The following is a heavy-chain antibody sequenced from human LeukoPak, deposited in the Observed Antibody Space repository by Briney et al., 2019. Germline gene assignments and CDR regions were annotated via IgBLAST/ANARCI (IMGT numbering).Heavy chain of an antibody. CDR1: GFTFSGYW. CDR2: IKQDGSEK. Sequence: PGGSLRLSCAASGFTFSGYWMGWVRQAPGKGLEWVANIKQDGSEKYYADSVKGRFTISRDNSRSTLYLQMNSLRAEDTAVYYCARDAPPDYWGQGTLVIVSS. CDR3: ARDAPPDY. J-gene: IGHJ4*02. V-gene: IGHV3-7*01.